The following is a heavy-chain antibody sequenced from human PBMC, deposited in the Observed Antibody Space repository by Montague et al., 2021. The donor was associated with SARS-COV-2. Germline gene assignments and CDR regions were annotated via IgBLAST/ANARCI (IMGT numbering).Heavy chain of an antibody. CDR2: ISFRGTT. CDR1: GGSISSVY. V-gene: IGHV4-59*01. J-gene: IGHJ5*02. Sequence: SETLSLTCSVSGGSISSVYWSWIRQSPGKGLEWIGYISFRGTTNSYPSLKSRVTFSVDTSKNQFSLKLISVTAADTAVYFCAREDRWNWFDPWGQGVLVTVSS. CDR3: AREDRWNWFDP. D-gene: IGHD5-24*01.